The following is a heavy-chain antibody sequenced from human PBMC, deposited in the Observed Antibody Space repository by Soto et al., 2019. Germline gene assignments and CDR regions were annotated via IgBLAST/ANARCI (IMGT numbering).Heavy chain of an antibody. CDR1: GGSISSYY. D-gene: IGHD3-22*01. J-gene: IGHJ4*02. V-gene: IGHV4-59*08. Sequence: PSETLSLTCTVSGGSISSYYWSWIRQPPGKGLEWIGETHYSGLTNYNPSLKSRVTISLDKSKNQVSLKLTSVTAADTAVYYCASELSSGYSSAFDYWGQGTLVTVSS. CDR2: THYSGLT. CDR3: ASELSSGYSSAFDY.